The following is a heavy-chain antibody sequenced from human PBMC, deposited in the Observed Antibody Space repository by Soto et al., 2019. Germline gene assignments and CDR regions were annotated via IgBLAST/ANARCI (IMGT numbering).Heavy chain of an antibody. Sequence: SETLSLTCTVSGGSISSSYWSWIRQPAGKGLEWIGRIYTSGSTTYNPSLKSRVTMSVDTSKNQFSLKLSSVTAADTAVYYCARVRIAARTGAYGRDGWGQGTTVTVSS. V-gene: IGHV4-4*07. CDR1: GGSISSSY. CDR3: ARVRIAARTGAYGRDG. CDR2: IYTSGST. J-gene: IGHJ6*02. D-gene: IGHD6-6*01.